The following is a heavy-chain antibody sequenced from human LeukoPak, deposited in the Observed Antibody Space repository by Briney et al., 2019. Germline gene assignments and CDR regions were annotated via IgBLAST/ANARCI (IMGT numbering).Heavy chain of an antibody. CDR3: ARDLRDYYDSSGYYHDY. J-gene: IGHJ4*02. Sequence: SETLSLTCAVYGGSFSGYYWNWIRQPPGKGLEWIGEINQSGSTNYNPSLKSRVTISFDTSKNQFSLKLSSVTAAETAVYYCARDLRDYYDSSGYYHDYWGEGTLVTVSS. V-gene: IGHV4-34*01. D-gene: IGHD3-22*01. CDR1: GGSFSGYY. CDR2: INQSGST.